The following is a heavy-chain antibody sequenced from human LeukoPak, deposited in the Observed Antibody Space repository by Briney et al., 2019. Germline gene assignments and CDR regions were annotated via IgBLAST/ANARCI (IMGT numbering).Heavy chain of an antibody. CDR2: VSGGGGST. Sequence: PGGSLRLSCAASGFTFSNYVMSWVRQAPGKGLEWVSGVSGGGGSTYYADSVKGRFTISRHNSKNTLYLQMNSLRAEDTAVYYCARDLDYWGQGTLVTVSS. CDR1: GFTFSNYV. CDR3: ARDLDY. V-gene: IGHV3-23*01. J-gene: IGHJ4*02.